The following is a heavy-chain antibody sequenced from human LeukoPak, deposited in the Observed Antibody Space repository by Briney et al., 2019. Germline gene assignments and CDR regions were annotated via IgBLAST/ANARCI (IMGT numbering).Heavy chain of an antibody. Sequence: ASVNVSCKASGYTFTSYGISWVRQAPGQGLDGMGWISAYNGNTNYAQKLQGKVNMTTDTSTSTAYMELRGVRSDDKAVYYCARVNWNDVFDAFDIWGQGTMVTVSS. J-gene: IGHJ3*02. CDR2: ISAYNGNT. V-gene: IGHV1-18*01. CDR3: ARVNWNDVFDAFDI. CDR1: GYTFTSYG. D-gene: IGHD1-1*01.